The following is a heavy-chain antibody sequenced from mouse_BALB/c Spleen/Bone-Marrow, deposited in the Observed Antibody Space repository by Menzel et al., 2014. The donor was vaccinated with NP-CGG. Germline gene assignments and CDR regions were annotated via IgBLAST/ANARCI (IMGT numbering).Heavy chain of an antibody. CDR1: GFTFRSFG. V-gene: IGHV5-17*02. Sequence: EVQVVESGGGLVQPGGSRKLSCAASGFTFRSFGMHWVRQAPEKGLEWVAYISSGSSTIYYADTLKGRFTISRDNPKNTLFLQMTSLRSEDTAMYYCARARSTMITTGTLDYWGQGTSVTVSS. D-gene: IGHD2-4*01. J-gene: IGHJ4*01. CDR2: ISSGSSTI. CDR3: ARARSTMITTGTLDY.